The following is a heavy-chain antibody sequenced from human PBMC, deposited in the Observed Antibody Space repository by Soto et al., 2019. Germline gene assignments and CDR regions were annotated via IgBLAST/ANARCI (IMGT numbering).Heavy chain of an antibody. V-gene: IGHV3-33*01. CDR1: GFTFSLYA. Sequence: GGSLRLSCAASGFTFSLYAIHWVRQAPGKGLEWVAAIWGDGSDKKYADSVKGRFTVSRDNSKNTLYLQMNSLRDEDTAVYFCARSGDCTGTSCHLRGLFDSWGLGPRDPVSP. CDR2: IWGDGSDK. CDR3: ARSGDCTGTSCHLRGLFDS. J-gene: IGHJ4*02. D-gene: IGHD2-8*02.